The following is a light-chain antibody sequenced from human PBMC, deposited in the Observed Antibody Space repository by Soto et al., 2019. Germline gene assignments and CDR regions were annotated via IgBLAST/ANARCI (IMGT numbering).Light chain of an antibody. CDR2: GPS. CDR3: QQDGSSPLYT. CDR1: QSVSSSY. J-gene: IGKJ2*01. V-gene: IGKV3-20*01. Sequence: EIVLTQSPGTLSLSPGERATLSCRASQSVSSSYLAWYQQKPGQAPRHLIYGPSARATGIPDRFSGSGSGTDFTLTISRLEAEDFAVYYCQQDGSSPLYTFGQGTKLEIK.